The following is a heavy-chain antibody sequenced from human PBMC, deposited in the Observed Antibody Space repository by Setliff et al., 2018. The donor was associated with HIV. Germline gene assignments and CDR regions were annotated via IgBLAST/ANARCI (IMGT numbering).Heavy chain of an antibody. Sequence: PGGSLRLSCAASGFSFRTYWMSWVRQAPGKGLEWVANINQDGRDKYFVDSVRGRLTISRDNAKNSLFLQMNGLRAGDTAVYYCARAPPGDSSSWYGNPCFDSWGQGTLVTVSS. CDR1: GFSFRTYW. D-gene: IGHD6-13*01. CDR3: ARAPPGDSSSWYGNPCFDS. CDR2: INQDGRDK. V-gene: IGHV3-7*03. J-gene: IGHJ4*02.